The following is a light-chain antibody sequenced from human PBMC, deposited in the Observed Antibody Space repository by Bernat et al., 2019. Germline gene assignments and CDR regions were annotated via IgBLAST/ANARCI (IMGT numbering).Light chain of an antibody. J-gene: IGLJ3*02. CDR1: NDVGTYNY. Sequence: QSALTQPPSASGSPGQSVTLSSTGNDVGTYNYVSWYQQHPGKAPKLMIYEGTKRPSGLPDRFSGPKSGNTASLIVTGLQSEDEAHYFCSSYAGSNNLVFGGGTKLTVL. CDR3: SSYAGSNNLV. V-gene: IGLV2-8*01. CDR2: EGT.